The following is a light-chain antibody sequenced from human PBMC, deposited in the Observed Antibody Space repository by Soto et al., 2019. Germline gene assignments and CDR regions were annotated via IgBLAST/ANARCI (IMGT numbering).Light chain of an antibody. CDR3: QQSYSTIT. CDR1: QSISTS. V-gene: IGKV1-39*01. CDR2: GAS. Sequence: DIQMTQSPSSLSASVGYRFTITCRASQSISTSLNWYHQKPGKAPDLLIYGASSLQSGVTSRFTGSGSGTDFTLTISSLQPEDFATYYCQQSYSTITFGQGTRREIK. J-gene: IGKJ5*01.